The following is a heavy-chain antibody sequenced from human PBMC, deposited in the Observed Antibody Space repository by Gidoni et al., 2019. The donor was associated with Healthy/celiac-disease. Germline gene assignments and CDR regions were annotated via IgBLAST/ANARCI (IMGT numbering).Heavy chain of an antibody. Sequence: EVQLVQSGAEVKKPGESLKISGKGSGYSFTSYWIGWVRQMPGKGLEWMGIIYPGDSDTRYSPSFQGQVTISADKSISTAYLQWSSLKASDTAMYYCARTLTVTTWVTWFDPWGQGTLVTVSS. V-gene: IGHV5-51*01. CDR2: IYPGDSDT. CDR1: GYSFTSYW. CDR3: ARTLTVTTWVTWFDP. D-gene: IGHD4-4*01. J-gene: IGHJ5*02.